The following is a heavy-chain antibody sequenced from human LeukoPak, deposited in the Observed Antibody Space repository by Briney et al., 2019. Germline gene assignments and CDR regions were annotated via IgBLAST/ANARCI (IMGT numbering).Heavy chain of an antibody. CDR1: GDSISSYY. CDR3: ARGGYGDYVHFDY. V-gene: IGHV4-59*01. Sequence: PSETLSLTCTVSGDSISSYYWSWIRQPPGKGLEWIGYIYYSGSTNYNPSLKSRVTISVDTSKNQFSLKLSSVTAADTAVYYCARGGYGDYVHFDYWGQGTLVTVSS. D-gene: IGHD4-17*01. CDR2: IYYSGST. J-gene: IGHJ4*02.